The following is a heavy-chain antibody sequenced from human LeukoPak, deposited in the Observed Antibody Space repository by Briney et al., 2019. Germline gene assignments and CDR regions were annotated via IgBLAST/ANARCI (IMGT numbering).Heavy chain of an antibody. CDR1: GYTFTSYY. V-gene: IGHV1-18*04. D-gene: IGHD3-10*01. CDR2: ISAYNGNT. Sequence: ASVKVSCKASGYTFTSYYMHWVRQAPGQGLEWMGWISAYNGNTNYAQKLQGRVTMTTDTSTSTAYMELRSLRSDDTAVYYCARDPESSGDFYYYYMDVWGKGTTVTVSS. CDR3: ARDPESSGDFYYYYMDV. J-gene: IGHJ6*03.